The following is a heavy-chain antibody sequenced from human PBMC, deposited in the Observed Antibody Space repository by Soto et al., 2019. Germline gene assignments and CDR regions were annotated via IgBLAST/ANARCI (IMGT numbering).Heavy chain of an antibody. CDR1: GYSFTSHY. D-gene: IGHD3-9*01. V-gene: IGHV1-46*03. CDR3: ARDQSWDELVLWFDP. Sequence: QVQLVQSGAEVKKPGASVKVSCKAIGYSFTSHYMHWVRQAPGQGLEWMGTIYPGGVNIGYAQKFKGRVTMTKDTSTSTVYMELNSLTSEDTAVYYCARDQSWDELVLWFDPWGQGTLVTVSS. J-gene: IGHJ5*02. CDR2: IYPGGVNI.